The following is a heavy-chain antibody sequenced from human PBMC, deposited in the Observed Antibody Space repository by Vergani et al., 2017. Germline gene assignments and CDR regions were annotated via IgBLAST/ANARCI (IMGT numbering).Heavy chain of an antibody. V-gene: IGHV3-21*01. CDR3: ARDLTRYSTASRRYFDY. D-gene: IGHD5-12*01. CDR2: ISSGSSYI. Sequence: EVQLVESGGGLVKPGESPRLSCVASGFTFGSSSMIWVRQPPGKGLGWVSSISSGSSYIYYADSVKGRCTISRDNAKNSLYLQMNSLRAEDTTVYYCARDLTRYSTASRRYFDYWGQGTLVTVSS. CDR1: GFTFGSSS. J-gene: IGHJ4*02.